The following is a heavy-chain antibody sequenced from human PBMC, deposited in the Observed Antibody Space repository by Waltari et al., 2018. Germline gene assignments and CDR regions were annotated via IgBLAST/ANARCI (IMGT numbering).Heavy chain of an antibody. Sequence: QVQLQQWGAGLMKPSETLSLTCAVYGASFNGYYWSWVRQPPGKGLEWIGEINDSGNTNYNPSLKTRVSMSVDTSKTQFSLKLTSVTAADTAVYYCARHGRIRAVALIDSWGQGTLVTVSS. D-gene: IGHD2-15*01. J-gene: IGHJ4*02. V-gene: IGHV4-34*01. CDR2: INDSGNT. CDR1: GASFNGYY. CDR3: ARHGRIRAVALIDS.